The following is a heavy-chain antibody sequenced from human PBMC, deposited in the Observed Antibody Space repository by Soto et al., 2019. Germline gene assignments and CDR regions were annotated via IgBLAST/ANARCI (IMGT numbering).Heavy chain of an antibody. J-gene: IGHJ6*02. D-gene: IGHD3-10*01. CDR3: TRQGFGSLHGLVEV. V-gene: IGHV4-59*08. CDR2: VHDSWGS. Sequence: QVPLQESGPGLVKPSETLSLSCTVSGGSISNYYWSWFRQTPGKGLEWIGYVHDSWGSNYNPSLRSRVAISLDAPKSQFPLRRASVISTNPAVYYCTRQGFGSLHGLVEVWGQGTTVTVSS. CDR1: GGSISNYY.